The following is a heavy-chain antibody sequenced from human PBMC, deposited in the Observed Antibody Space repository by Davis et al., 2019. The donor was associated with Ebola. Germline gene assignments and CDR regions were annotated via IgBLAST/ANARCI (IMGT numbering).Heavy chain of an antibody. J-gene: IGHJ6*02. D-gene: IGHD3-22*01. CDR3: ARDSSGYYDSYGMDV. V-gene: IGHV1-69*13. CDR2: IIPIFGTA. CDR1: GGTFSSYA. Sequence: SVKVSCKASGGTFSSYAISWVRQAPGQGLEWMGGIIPIFGTANYAQKFQGRVTITADESTSTAYMELSSLRSEDTAVYYCARDSSGYYDSYGMDVWGQGTTVTVSS.